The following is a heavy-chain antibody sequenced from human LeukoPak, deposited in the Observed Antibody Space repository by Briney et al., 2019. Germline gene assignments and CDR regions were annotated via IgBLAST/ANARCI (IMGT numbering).Heavy chain of an antibody. CDR1: GYTFTGYY. J-gene: IGHJ5*02. CDR2: INPNSGGT. V-gene: IGHV1-2*02. Sequence: ASVKVSCKASGYTFTGYYMHWVRQVPGQGLEWMGWINPNSGGTNYARKFQGRVTMTRDTSISTAYMELSRLRSDDTAVYYCARDSVVVVVAATPDSLNWFDPWGQGTLVTVSS. D-gene: IGHD2-15*01. CDR3: ARDSVVVVVAATPDSLNWFDP.